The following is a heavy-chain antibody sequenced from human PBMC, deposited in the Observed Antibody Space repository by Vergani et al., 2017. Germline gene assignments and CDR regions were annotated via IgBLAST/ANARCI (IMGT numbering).Heavy chain of an antibody. Sequence: EVQLVESGGGIVKPGGSLRLSCVASGFSFRNAWMNWVRRTPGKGLEWVGRIKSTFDRGTTDYAAAVKGRFTISRADSKYTLFLQMNGLKTEDIGVYYCTTDPRYCGDGSCYWLRDHHYYGMDVWGQGTTVTVSS. CDR1: GFSFRNAW. V-gene: IGHV3-15*07. CDR3: TTDPRYCGDGSCYWLRDHHYYGMDV. D-gene: IGHD2-21*01. J-gene: IGHJ6*02. CDR2: IKSTFDRGTT.